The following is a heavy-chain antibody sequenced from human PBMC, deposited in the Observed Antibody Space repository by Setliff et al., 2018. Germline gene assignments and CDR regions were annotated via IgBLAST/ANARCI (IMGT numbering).Heavy chain of an antibody. CDR1: GYTFTSYG. J-gene: IGHJ3*01. CDR3: AISSLSICSGGSCPNAFDL. D-gene: IGHD2-15*01. V-gene: IGHV1-18*01. Sequence: ASVKVSCKASGYTFTSYGFSWVREAPGQGLEWMGWMSSYNDVTNYAQSFQGRVTMTTDTSASAAYMELRSLRSDDTAVYYCAISSLSICSGGSCPNAFDLWGQGTLVTVSS. CDR2: MSSYNDVT.